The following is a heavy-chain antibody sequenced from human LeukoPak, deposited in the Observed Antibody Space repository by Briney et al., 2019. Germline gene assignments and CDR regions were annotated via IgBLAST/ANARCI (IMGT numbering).Heavy chain of an antibody. D-gene: IGHD6-19*01. V-gene: IGHV1-2*02. CDR3: ARDRGWFLDH. Sequence: ASVKVSCRASGYTFTGSYIHWVRQAPGQGLEWMAWINPNTGATKYCQKFPDRVTVTSDTSSSTAYMEVTSLTSDDTAVYYCARDRGWFLDHWGQGSLLIVSS. CDR1: GYTFTGSY. J-gene: IGHJ4*02. CDR2: INPNTGAT.